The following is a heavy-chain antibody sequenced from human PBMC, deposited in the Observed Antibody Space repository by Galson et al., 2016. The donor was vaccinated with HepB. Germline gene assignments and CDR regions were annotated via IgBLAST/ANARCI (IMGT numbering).Heavy chain of an antibody. CDR3: ARGWWQIRSRFDS. CDR1: GFTFSSFS. V-gene: IGHV3-21*01. D-gene: IGHD2-15*01. CDR2: ISTSSSYR. J-gene: IGHJ4*02. Sequence: SLRLSCAASGFTFSSFSMNWVRLAPGKGLEWVSSISTSSSYRYYGDSVKSRFTISRDNAKNSLFLQMDSLRVEDTAVYYCARGWWQIRSRFDSWGQGTLVTVSS.